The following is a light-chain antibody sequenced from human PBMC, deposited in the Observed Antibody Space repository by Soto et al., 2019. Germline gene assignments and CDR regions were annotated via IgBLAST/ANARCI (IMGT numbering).Light chain of an antibody. CDR2: DVS. V-gene: IGLV2-14*01. J-gene: IGLJ1*01. Sequence: QSVLTQPASVSGSPGQSITISCTGTSSDVGGYNYVSWYQQHPGKAPKLMIYDVSNRPSGVSNRFSGSKSGNTASLTISGLQAADEAHYSSSSYTSSRTLGVCGTATKVNVL. CDR1: SSDVGGYNY. CDR3: SSYTSSRTLGV.